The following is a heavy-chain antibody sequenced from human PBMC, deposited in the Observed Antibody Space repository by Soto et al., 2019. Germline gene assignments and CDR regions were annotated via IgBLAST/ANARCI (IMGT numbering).Heavy chain of an antibody. CDR3: ARGPGIVGATKSDAFDI. J-gene: IGHJ3*02. V-gene: IGHV4-34*01. D-gene: IGHD1-26*01. Sequence: TLSLTCAVYGGSFSGYYWSWIRQPPGKGLEWIGEINHSGSTNYNPSLKSRVTISVDTSKNQFSLKLSSVTAADTAVYYCARGPGIVGATKSDAFDIWGQGTMVTVSS. CDR2: INHSGST. CDR1: GGSFSGYY.